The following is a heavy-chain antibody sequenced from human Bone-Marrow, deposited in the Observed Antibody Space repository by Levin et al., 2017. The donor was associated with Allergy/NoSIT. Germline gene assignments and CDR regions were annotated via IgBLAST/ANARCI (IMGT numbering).Heavy chain of an antibody. CDR3: ARDVVVVVAADLNWFDP. Sequence: ASVKVSCKASGYTFTSYGISWVRQAPGQGLEWMGWISAYNGNTNYAQKLQGRVTMTTDTSTSTAYMELRSLRSDDTAVYYCARDVVVVVAADLNWFDPWGQGTLVTVSS. V-gene: IGHV1-18*01. CDR1: GYTFTSYG. D-gene: IGHD2-15*01. J-gene: IGHJ5*02. CDR2: ISAYNGNT.